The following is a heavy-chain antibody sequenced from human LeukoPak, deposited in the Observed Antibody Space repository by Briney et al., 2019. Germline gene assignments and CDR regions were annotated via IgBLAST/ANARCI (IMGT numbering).Heavy chain of an antibody. V-gene: IGHV3-21*01. J-gene: IGHJ4*02. D-gene: IGHD1-1*01. CDR2: ISSSSSYI. CDR3: ARLNWNDAGLFDY. Sequence: PGGSLRLSCAASGFTFSSYSMNWVRQAPGKGLEWVSSISSSSSYIYYADSVKGRFTISRDNAKNSLYLQMNSLRAEDTAVYYCARLNWNDAGLFDYWGQGTLVTVSS. CDR1: GFTFSSYS.